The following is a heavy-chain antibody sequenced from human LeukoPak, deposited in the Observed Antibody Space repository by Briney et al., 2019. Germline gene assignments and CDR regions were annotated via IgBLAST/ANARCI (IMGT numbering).Heavy chain of an antibody. V-gene: IGHV4-34*01. CDR3: ASRQKWLRPSQRAYSYGPPPH. CDR1: GGSFSGYY. D-gene: IGHD5-18*01. J-gene: IGHJ4*02. CDR2: INHSGST. Sequence: SETLSLTCAVYGGSFSGYYWSWIRQSPGKGLEWIGEINHSGSTNYNPSLKSRVTISVDTSKNQFSLKLSSVTAADTAVYYCASRQKWLRPSQRAYSYGPPPHWGQGTLVTVSS.